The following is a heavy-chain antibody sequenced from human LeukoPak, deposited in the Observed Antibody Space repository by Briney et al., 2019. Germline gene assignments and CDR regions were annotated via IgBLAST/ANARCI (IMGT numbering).Heavy chain of an antibody. J-gene: IGHJ4*02. V-gene: IGHV1-8*01. CDR1: GYTFTSYD. CDR2: MNPNSGNT. CDR3: ARDPGFWYYGSGSYYPFDY. Sequence: ASVKVSCKASGYTFTSYDINWVRQATGQGLEWMGWMNPNSGNTGYAQKFQGRVTMTRNTSISTAYMELSSLRSEDTAVYYCARDPGFWYYGSGSYYPFDYWGQGTLVTVSS. D-gene: IGHD3-10*01.